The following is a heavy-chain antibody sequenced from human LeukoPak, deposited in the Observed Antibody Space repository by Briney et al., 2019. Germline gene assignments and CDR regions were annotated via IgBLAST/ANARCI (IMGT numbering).Heavy chain of an antibody. Sequence: PGGSLRLSCAASGFTFSSYSMNWVRQAPGKGLEWVSSISSSSSYIYYADSVKGRFTISRDNAKNSLYLQMNSLRAEDTAVYYCARGAGSSEWLDVTRGGESDPWGQGTLVTVSS. J-gene: IGHJ5*02. CDR3: ARGAGSSEWLDVTRGGESDP. V-gene: IGHV3-21*01. D-gene: IGHD3-3*01. CDR1: GFTFSSYS. CDR2: ISSSSSYI.